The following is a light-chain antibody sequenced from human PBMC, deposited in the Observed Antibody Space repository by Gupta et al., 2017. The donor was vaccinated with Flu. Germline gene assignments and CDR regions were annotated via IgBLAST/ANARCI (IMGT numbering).Light chain of an antibody. CDR1: PLPKQF. V-gene: IGLV3-25*02. J-gene: IGLJ2*01. CDR3: QSADVTGTFVV. CDR2: KDN. Sequence: SSELTQPPSVPVSPGQTARITCSGEPLPKQFAYWYQQKPGQAPVFIIYKDNERPYGIPERISGSSSGSTVTLTISEVQAEDEADYYCQSADVTGTFVVFGGGTKLTVL.